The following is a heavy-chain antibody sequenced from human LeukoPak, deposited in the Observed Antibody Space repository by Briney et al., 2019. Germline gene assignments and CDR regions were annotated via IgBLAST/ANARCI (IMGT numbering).Heavy chain of an antibody. CDR1: GGTFSSYA. V-gene: IGHV1-69*13. Sequence: GATVKVSCEASGGTFSSYAISWVRQAPGQGLEWMGGIIPIFGTANYAQKFQGRVTITADESTSTAYMELSSLRSEDTAVYYCARVSADFDFWSGYYKRGRWFDPWGQGTLVTVSS. D-gene: IGHD3-3*01. J-gene: IGHJ5*02. CDR3: ARVSADFDFWSGYYKRGRWFDP. CDR2: IIPIFGTA.